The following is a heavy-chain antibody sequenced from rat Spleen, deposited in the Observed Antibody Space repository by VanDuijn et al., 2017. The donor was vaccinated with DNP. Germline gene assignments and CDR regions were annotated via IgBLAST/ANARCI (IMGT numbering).Heavy chain of an antibody. CDR1: GFSLTSYS. D-gene: IGHD1-6*01. CDR3: ARGGYYGFD. CDR2: IWAGGTT. V-gene: IGHV2-30*01. J-gene: IGHJ2*01. Sequence: QVQLKESGPGLVQPSETLSLTCTVSGFSLTSYSVSWVRQPSGKGLEWMGVIWAGGTTEYNSTLKSRLSISRDTSKSQVFLKMNSLQTEDTATYYCARGGYYGFDWGQGVMVTVSS.